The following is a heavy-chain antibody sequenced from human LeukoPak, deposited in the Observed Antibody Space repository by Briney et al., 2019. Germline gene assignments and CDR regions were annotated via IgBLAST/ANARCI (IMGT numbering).Heavy chain of an antibody. CDR2: MNPNSGNT. J-gene: IGHJ4*02. CDR1: GYTFTSYD. D-gene: IGHD6-6*01. CDR3: ARSIAARRGTDY. Sequence: ASVKVSCKASGYTFTSYDINWVRQDTGQGLEWMGWMNPNSGNTGYAQKFQGRVTMTRNTSISTAYMELSSLRSEDTAVYYCARSIAARRGTDYWGQGTLVTVSS. V-gene: IGHV1-8*01.